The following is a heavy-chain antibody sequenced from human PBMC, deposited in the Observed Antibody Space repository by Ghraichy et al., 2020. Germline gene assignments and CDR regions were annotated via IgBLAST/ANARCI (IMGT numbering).Heavy chain of an antibody. J-gene: IGHJ4*02. CDR3: AKTRGYFWSGSDYFDY. D-gene: IGHD3-3*01. Sequence: GGSLRLSCAASGFTFSSYAMSWVRQAPGNGLEWVSAISGSGGSTYYADSVKGRFTISRDNSKNTLYLQMNSLRAEDTAVYYCAKTRGYFWSGSDYFDYWGQGTLVTVSS. V-gene: IGHV3-23*01. CDR1: GFTFSSYA. CDR2: ISGSGGST.